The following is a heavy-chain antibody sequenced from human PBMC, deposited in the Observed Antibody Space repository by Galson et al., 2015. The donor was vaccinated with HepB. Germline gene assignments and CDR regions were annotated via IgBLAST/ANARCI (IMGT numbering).Heavy chain of an antibody. J-gene: IGHJ4*02. V-gene: IGHV1-18*04. CDR1: GYTFTSDC. Sequence: SVKVSCKASGYTFTSDCISWLLQAPGQGFEWMCWIAVYNGNTNYSRRFKDRLTLTTDASTNTAYMELRSLRPDDGAIYYCARKFAFFDLWGQGTLVTVSS. CDR3: ARKFAFFDL. CDR2: IAVYNGNT.